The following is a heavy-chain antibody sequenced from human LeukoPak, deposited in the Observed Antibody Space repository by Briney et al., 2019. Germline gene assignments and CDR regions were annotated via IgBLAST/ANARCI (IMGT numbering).Heavy chain of an antibody. CDR1: GDSISSYY. CDR2: IYNSGRT. D-gene: IGHD6-6*01. V-gene: IGHV4-4*09. Sequence: SETLSLTCTVSGDSISSYYWSWIRQPPGKGLEWIGYIYNSGRTNYIPSLKGRVTISIDTSKNQFSLKLSSVTAADSAVYYCARLTRLSTSPDRYYLDYWGQGTLVTVSS. J-gene: IGHJ4*02. CDR3: ARLTRLSTSPDRYYLDY.